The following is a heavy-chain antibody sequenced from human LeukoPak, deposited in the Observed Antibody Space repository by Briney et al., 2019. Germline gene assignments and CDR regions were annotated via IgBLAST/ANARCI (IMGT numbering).Heavy chain of an antibody. Sequence: PSGTLSLTCAVSGGSISSSNWWSWVRQPPEKGLEWIGEIYHSGSTNYNPSLKSRVTISVDKSKNQFSLKLSSATAADTAVYYCARDRSSYSSSWYGPAPGPDRSNWFDPWGQGTLVTVSS. D-gene: IGHD6-13*01. CDR1: GGSISSSNW. CDR2: IYHSGST. CDR3: ARDRSSYSSSWYGPAPGPDRSNWFDP. V-gene: IGHV4-4*02. J-gene: IGHJ5*02.